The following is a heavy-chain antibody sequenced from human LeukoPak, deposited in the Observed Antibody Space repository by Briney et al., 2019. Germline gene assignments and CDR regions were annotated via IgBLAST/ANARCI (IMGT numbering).Heavy chain of an antibody. CDR3: ASEGSGGYNDY. CDR1: GGSMINYY. D-gene: IGHD5-24*01. CDR2: ISSSGGT. J-gene: IGHJ4*02. Sequence: PSETLSLTCTVSGGSMINYYWSWIRQPPGKGLEWIGYISSSGGTSYNPSLESRVTISVDTAKNQFSLKLTSVTAADMAVYYCASEGSGGYNDYWGQGTLVTVSS. V-gene: IGHV4-59*01.